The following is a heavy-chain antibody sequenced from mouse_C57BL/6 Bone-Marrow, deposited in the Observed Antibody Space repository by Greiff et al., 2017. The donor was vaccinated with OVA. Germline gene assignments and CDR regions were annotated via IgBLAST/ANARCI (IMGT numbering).Heavy chain of an antibody. CDR1: GYTFTSYW. D-gene: IGHD3-2*02. CDR2: IDPSDSYT. V-gene: IGHV1-59*01. CDR3: ARSGWVMDY. Sequence: QVQLQQPGAELVRPGTSVKLSCKASGYTFTSYWMHWVKQRPGQGLEWIGVIDPSDSYTNYNQKFKGKATLTVDTSSSTAYMQLSSLTSEDSAVYYCARSGWVMDYWGQGTSVTVSS. J-gene: IGHJ4*01.